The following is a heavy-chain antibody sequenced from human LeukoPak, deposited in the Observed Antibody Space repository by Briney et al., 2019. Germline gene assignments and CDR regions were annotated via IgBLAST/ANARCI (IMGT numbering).Heavy chain of an antibody. CDR1: GGSISSYY. J-gene: IGHJ4*02. V-gene: IGHV4-59*01. CDR2: IYYSGTT. Sequence: SETLSLTCTVSGGSISSYYWSWIRQPPGKGLQWIGSIYYSGTTNYNASLKSRLTISVDTSKHQFSLKLRSVTAADTAVYYCARGGDSSGPNDYWGQGTLVTVPS. D-gene: IGHD3-22*01. CDR3: ARGGDSSGPNDY.